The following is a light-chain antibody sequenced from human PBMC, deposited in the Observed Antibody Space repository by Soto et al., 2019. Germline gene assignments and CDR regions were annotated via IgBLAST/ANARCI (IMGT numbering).Light chain of an antibody. Sequence: DILMTQSPPTLSASVGDRVTTTCRASRIISNWLAWYQQKPGKAPKLLIYGASTLERGVPSRFSGSGSGTEFTLTISSLQPDDFATYYCQQYNTYSFGQGTHLEIK. J-gene: IGKJ2*01. CDR2: GAS. CDR1: RIISNW. CDR3: QQYNTYS. V-gene: IGKV1-5*03.